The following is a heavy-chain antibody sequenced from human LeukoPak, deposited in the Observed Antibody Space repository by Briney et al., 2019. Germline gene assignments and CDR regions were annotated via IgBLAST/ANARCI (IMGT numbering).Heavy chain of an antibody. CDR1: GYTFTGYY. CDR2: INPNSGGT. D-gene: IGHD6-13*01. J-gene: IGHJ4*02. Sequence: GASVKVSCKASGYTFTGYYMHWVRQAPGQGLEWMGWINPNSGGTNYAQKFQGRVTMTRDTSISTAYMELSRLRSDDTAVYYCARDGDKRVAAEVYWGQGTLVTVSS. V-gene: IGHV1-2*02. CDR3: ARDGDKRVAAEVY.